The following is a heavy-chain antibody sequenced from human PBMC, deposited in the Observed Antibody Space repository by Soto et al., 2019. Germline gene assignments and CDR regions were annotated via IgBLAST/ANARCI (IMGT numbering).Heavy chain of an antibody. CDR3: STDGLNSGSFDY. CDR2: IKNKRSDEAT. Sequence: PGWSLRLSCAASGFTFSDAWMTWLRQTPGRGLEWVGRIKNKRSDEATDYAAAVKGRFIISRDDSKNTLYLQMHSLTTEDTAVYYCSTDGLNSGSFDYWGQGTLVTVSS. V-gene: IGHV3-15*01. CDR1: GFTFSDAW. J-gene: IGHJ4*02. D-gene: IGHD1-7*01.